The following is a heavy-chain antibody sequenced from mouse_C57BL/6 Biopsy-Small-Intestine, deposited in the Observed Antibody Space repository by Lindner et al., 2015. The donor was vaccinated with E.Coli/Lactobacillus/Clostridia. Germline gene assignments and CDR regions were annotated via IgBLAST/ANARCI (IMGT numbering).Heavy chain of an antibody. J-gene: IGHJ1*03. CDR2: ISSGSSTI. V-gene: IGHV5-17*01. D-gene: IGHD2-1*01. CDR1: GFTFSDFG. CDR3: ARWDYGNRYWYFAV. Sequence: VQLQEVWGGLVKPGGSLKLSCAASGFTFSDFGMHWVRQAPEKGLEWVAYISSGSSTIYYADTVKGRFTISRDNAKNTLFLQMTSLKSEDTAMYYCARWDYGNRYWYFAVWGTGTTVTVSS.